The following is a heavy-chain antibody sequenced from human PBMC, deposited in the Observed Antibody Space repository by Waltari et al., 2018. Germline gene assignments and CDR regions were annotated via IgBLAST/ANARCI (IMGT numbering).Heavy chain of an antibody. V-gene: IGHV4-59*01. CDR3: ARGDREFGAAAGSLDY. J-gene: IGHJ4*02. Sequence: QVQLQESGPGLVKPSETLSLTCTVSGGSISSYYWRWIRQPPGKGLEWIGYIYYSGRTNYNPALKSRGTISVDTSKNQCALKLSAVTAADTAVYYCARGDREFGAAAGSLDYWGQGTLVTVSS. CDR2: IYYSGRT. D-gene: IGHD6-13*01. CDR1: GGSISSYY.